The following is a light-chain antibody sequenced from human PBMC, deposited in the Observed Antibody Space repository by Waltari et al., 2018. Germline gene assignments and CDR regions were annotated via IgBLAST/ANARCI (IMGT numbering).Light chain of an antibody. CDR2: AAS. V-gene: IGKV3-20*01. Sequence: DIVLTQSPGPLSLSPGERAPLFCRASRSVSYNYLAWYQQKPGQAPRLLIYAASSRATGIPDRFSGSGSGTDFTLTITRVEPEDFAVYYCQQYGSSPWTFGQGTKVDIK. CDR1: RSVSYNY. J-gene: IGKJ1*01. CDR3: QQYGSSPWT.